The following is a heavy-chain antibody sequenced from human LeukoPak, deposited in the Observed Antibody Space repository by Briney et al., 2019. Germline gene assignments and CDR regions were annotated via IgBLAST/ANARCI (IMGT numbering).Heavy chain of an antibody. Sequence: ASVKVSCKASGYTFTSYGISWVRQAPGQGLEWMGWISAYNGNTNYAQKLQGRVTMTTDTSTSTAYMELRSMRSDDTAVYYCERVAAAGIAFDYWGQGTLVTVSS. V-gene: IGHV1-18*01. J-gene: IGHJ4*02. CDR3: ERVAAAGIAFDY. D-gene: IGHD6-13*01. CDR2: ISAYNGNT. CDR1: GYTFTSYG.